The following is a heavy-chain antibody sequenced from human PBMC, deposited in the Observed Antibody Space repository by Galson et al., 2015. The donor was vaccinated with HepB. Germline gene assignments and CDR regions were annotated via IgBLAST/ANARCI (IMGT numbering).Heavy chain of an antibody. V-gene: IGHV3-30*04. CDR3: ARPGYGDRAFDI. D-gene: IGHD4-17*01. CDR2: ISYDGSNK. J-gene: IGHJ3*02. Sequence: SLRLSCAASGFTFSSYAMHWVRQAPGKGLEWVAVISYDGSNKYYADSVKGRFTTSGDNSKNTLYLRMNSLRAEDTAVYYCARPGYGDRAFDIWGQGTMVTVSS. CDR1: GFTFSSYA.